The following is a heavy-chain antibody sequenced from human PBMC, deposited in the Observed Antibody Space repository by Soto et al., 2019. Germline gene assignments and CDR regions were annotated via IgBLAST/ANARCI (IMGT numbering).Heavy chain of an antibody. CDR3: VRHSGYSGIDP. CDR2: IFYSGST. J-gene: IGHJ5*02. V-gene: IGHV4-59*08. Sequence: PSETLSLTCTVSGGSISSHYWSWIRQPPGKGLEYVGTIFYSGSTNYNPSLKSRVRISVDRSKNQFSLRLSSVTAADTAVYYCVRHSGYSGIDPWGQGTLVT. CDR1: GGSISSHY. D-gene: IGHD3-22*01.